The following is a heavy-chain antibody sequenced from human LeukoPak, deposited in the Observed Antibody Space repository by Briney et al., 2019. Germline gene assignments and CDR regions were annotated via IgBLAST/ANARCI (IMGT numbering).Heavy chain of an antibody. CDR1: GFTFSSYW. CDR2: INSDGSST. CDR3: ARVLSGSYSGTVFDI. Sequence: TGGSLRLSCAASGFTFSSYWMHWVRQAPGKGLVWVSRINSDGSSTSYADSVKGRFTISRDNAKNTLYLQMNSLRAEDTAVHYCARVLSGSYSGTVFDIWGQGTMVTVSS. J-gene: IGHJ3*02. V-gene: IGHV3-74*01. D-gene: IGHD1-26*01.